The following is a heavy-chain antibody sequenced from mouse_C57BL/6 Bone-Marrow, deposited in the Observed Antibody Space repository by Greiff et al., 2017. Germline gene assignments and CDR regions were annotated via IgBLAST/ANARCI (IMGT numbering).Heavy chain of an antibody. D-gene: IGHD2-5*01. CDR1: GYAFSSSW. Sequence: VKLQQSGPELVKPGASVKISCKASGYAFSSSWMNWVKQRPGKGLEWIGRIYPGDGDTNYNGKFKGKATLTADKSSSTAYMQLSSLTSEDSAVYFCARSGYSNAWFAYWGQGTLVTVSA. V-gene: IGHV1-82*01. CDR3: ARSGYSNAWFAY. CDR2: IYPGDGDT. J-gene: IGHJ3*01.